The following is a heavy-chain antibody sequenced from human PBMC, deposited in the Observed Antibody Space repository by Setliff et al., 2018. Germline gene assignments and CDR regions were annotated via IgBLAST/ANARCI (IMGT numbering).Heavy chain of an antibody. J-gene: IGHJ4*02. CDR2: IHGEGINT. V-gene: IGHV3-23*01. D-gene: IGHD1-26*01. CDR3: MKKIIAGGGPPYDYFGY. Sequence: GGSLRLSCAASGFTFSTYVMTWVRQAPGKGLEWVSSIHGEGINTYYADSVKGRFTISRDNSKNTLFLQMNSLRADDTAVYYCMKKIIAGGGPPYDYFGYWGQGTLVTVSS. CDR1: GFTFSTYV.